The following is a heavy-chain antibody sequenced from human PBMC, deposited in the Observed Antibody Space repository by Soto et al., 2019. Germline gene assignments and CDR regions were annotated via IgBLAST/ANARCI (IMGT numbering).Heavy chain of an antibody. D-gene: IGHD6-13*01. CDR1: GFTFSSYS. V-gene: IGHV3-21*01. CDR3: ARDSAAAPEYYFDY. Sequence: PGGSLRLSCAASGFTFSSYSMNWVPQAPGKGLEWVSSISSSSSYIYYADSVKGRFTISRDNAKNSLYLQMNSLRAEDTAVYYCARDSAAAPEYYFDYWGQGTLVTVSS. CDR2: ISSSSSYI. J-gene: IGHJ4*02.